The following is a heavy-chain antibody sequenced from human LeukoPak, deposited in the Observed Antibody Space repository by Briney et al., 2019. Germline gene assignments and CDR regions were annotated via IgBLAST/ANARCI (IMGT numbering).Heavy chain of an antibody. D-gene: IGHD3-22*01. V-gene: IGHV3-48*02. CDR1: GFTFSSYS. CDR2: ISSSSSSI. J-gene: IGHJ3*02. CDR3: ATTYDSGGYLPGTI. Sequence: GGSLRLSCAASGFTFSSYSMNWVRQAPGKGLEWVSYISSSSSSIYYADSVKGRFTVSRDNAKNSLSLQMNSLRDEDTAVYYCATTYDSGGYLPGTIWGQGTMVTVSS.